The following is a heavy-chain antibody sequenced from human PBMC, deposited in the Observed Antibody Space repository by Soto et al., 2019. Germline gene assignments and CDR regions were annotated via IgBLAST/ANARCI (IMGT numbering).Heavy chain of an antibody. CDR3: ARVLSSGFYKDGNFFDC. V-gene: IGHV4-31*03. Sequence: QVLLQESGPGLVKPSQTLSLTCTVSGGSISSGDYYWTWIRQHPGKGLEWIGYIYYSGSTSYNPSLESRVSISVDTSKNRFSLKLNSVTAADTAVYYCARVLSSGFYKDGNFFDCWGQGTLVTVSS. J-gene: IGHJ4*02. CDR2: IYYSGST. D-gene: IGHD3-3*01. CDR1: GGSISSGDYY.